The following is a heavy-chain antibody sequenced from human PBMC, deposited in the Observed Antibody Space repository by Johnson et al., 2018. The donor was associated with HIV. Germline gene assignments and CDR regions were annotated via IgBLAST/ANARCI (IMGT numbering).Heavy chain of an antibody. CDR2: ISWNSGSI. D-gene: IGHD6-19*01. V-gene: IGHV3-9*01. CDR1: GFTFDDYA. J-gene: IGHJ3*02. CDR3: AVIAVAGGGAFDI. Sequence: VQLVESGGGLVQPGRSLRLSCAASGFTFDDYAMHWVRQAPGKGLEWVSGISWNSGSIGYADSVKGRFTISRDNAKNSLYLQMNSLGAEDTALYYCAVIAVAGGGAFDIWGQGTMVTVSS.